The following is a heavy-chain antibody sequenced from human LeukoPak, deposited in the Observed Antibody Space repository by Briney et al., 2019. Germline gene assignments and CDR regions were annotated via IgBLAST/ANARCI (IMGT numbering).Heavy chain of an antibody. CDR1: GGTFSSYT. V-gene: IGHV1-69*02. CDR2: IIPILGIA. J-gene: IGHJ4*02. D-gene: IGHD3-22*01. Sequence: SVKVSCKASGGTFSSYTISWVRQAPGQGREWMGRIIPILGIANYAQKFQGRVTITADKSTSTAYMELSSLRSEDTAVYYCASDRQYYFDYWGRGTLVTVSS. CDR3: ASDRQYYFDY.